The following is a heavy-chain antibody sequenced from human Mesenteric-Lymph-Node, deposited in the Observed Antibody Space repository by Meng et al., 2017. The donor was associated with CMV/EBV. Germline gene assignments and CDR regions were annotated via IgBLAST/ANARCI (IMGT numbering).Heavy chain of an antibody. D-gene: IGHD6-6*01. CDR2: INDSGGT. CDR3: ARVREQLLPNWFDP. J-gene: IGHJ5*02. V-gene: IGHV4-34*01. Sequence: SETLSLTCAVYGGSFSGYYWSWIRQPPGKGLEWIGEINDSGGTHYNPSLKSRVTISADTSKYQFPLRLSSVTAADTAVYYCARVREQLLPNWFDPWGQGTLVTVSS. CDR1: GGSFSGYY.